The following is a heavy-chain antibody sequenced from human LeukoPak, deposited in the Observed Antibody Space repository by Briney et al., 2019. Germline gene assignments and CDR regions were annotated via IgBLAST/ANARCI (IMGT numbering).Heavy chain of an antibody. Sequence: PGGSLRLSCAASGNYWMNWVRQAPGKGLEWVANIKQDGSEKHYVDSVKGRFTISRDNAKNSLYLQMNSLRAEDTAVYYCARAPLGSYDYWGQGTLVTVSS. J-gene: IGHJ4*02. D-gene: IGHD1-26*01. V-gene: IGHV3-7*03. CDR2: IKQDGSEK. CDR3: ARAPLGSYDY. CDR1: GNYW.